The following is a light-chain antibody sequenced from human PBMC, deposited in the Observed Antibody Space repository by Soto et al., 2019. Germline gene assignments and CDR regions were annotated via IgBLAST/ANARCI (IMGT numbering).Light chain of an antibody. CDR2: DAS. CDR3: QQYSSYWT. V-gene: IGKV1-5*01. CDR1: QSISSW. J-gene: IGKJ1*01. Sequence: DIQMTQSPSTLSASVGDRVTITCRASQSISSWLAWYQQKPGKAPKFLIYDASNLESGVPSRFSGSGSGTEFTLTISSLQPDDFATYYCQQYSSYWTFGQGTKVAIK.